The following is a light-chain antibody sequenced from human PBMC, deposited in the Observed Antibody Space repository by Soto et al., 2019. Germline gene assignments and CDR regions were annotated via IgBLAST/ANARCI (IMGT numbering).Light chain of an antibody. CDR3: MQALQTPWA. CDR2: LGS. J-gene: IGKJ1*01. Sequence: DIVMTQSPLSLPVTPGEPASISCRSSQSLLQTNGYNYLDWYLQKPGHSPQLLIYLGSNRASGVTDRFSGSGSGTDFTLKISRVEAEDVGVYYCMQALQTPWAFGQGTKVAIK. CDR1: QSLLQTNGYNY. V-gene: IGKV2-28*01.